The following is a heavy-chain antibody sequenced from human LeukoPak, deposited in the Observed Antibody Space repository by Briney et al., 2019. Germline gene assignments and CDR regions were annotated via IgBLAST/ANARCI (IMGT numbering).Heavy chain of an antibody. D-gene: IGHD6-19*01. J-gene: IGHJ4*02. V-gene: IGHV3-33*06. CDR2: IWYDGSNK. CDR1: GFTFSSYG. CDR3: AKGIAVAGPKTYYFDY. Sequence: GGSLRLSCAASGFTFSSYGMHWVRQAPGKGLEWVAVIWYDGSNKYYADSVKGRFTISRDNSKNTLYLQMNSLRAEDTAVYYCAKGIAVAGPKTYYFDYWGQGTLVTVSS.